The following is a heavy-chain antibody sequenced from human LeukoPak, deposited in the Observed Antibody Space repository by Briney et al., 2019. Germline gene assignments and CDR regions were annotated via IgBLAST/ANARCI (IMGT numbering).Heavy chain of an antibody. CDR3: ARADPFFDSSGYHYAFDI. CDR2: INPNSGGT. J-gene: IGHJ3*02. Sequence: GASVKVSCKASGYTFTGYYMHWVRQAPGRGLEWMGWINPNSGGTNYAQKFQGRVTMTRDTSISTAYMELSRLRSDDTAVYYCARADPFFDSSGYHYAFDIWGQGTMVTVSS. D-gene: IGHD3-22*01. V-gene: IGHV1-2*02. CDR1: GYTFTGYY.